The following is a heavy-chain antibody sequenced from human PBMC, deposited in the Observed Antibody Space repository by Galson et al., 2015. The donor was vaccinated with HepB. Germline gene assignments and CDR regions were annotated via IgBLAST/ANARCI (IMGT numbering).Heavy chain of an antibody. CDR3: ARDPIVVVPGVADEQDHYYYYGMDV. D-gene: IGHD2-15*01. V-gene: IGHV3-7*01. CDR1: GFILRSYW. J-gene: IGHJ6*02. CDR2: IKNDGGEK. Sequence: SLRLSCAASGFILRSYWMSWVRQAPGKGLEWVATIKNDGGEKYFMDSVKGRFTISRDNAKNTLYLQMKTLTAEDTAVYYCARDPIVVVPGVADEQDHYYYYGMDVWGQGTTVTVSS.